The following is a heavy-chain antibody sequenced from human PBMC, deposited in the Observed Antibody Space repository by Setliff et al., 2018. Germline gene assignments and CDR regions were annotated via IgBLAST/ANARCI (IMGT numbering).Heavy chain of an antibody. CDR1: GYSFSTCW. CDR2: IYPGDSIT. J-gene: IGHJ5*02. Sequence: PGESLKISCKGSGYSFSTCWIGWVRQMPGKGLEWMGIIYPGDSITGYSPSFQGQVTISVDKSINTAYLQWSSLRASDTAIYYCARHPYYYGSGTYLDNNNRWFDPWGQGTLVTAPQ. V-gene: IGHV5-51*01. CDR3: ARHPYYYGSGTYLDNNNRWFDP. D-gene: IGHD3-10*01.